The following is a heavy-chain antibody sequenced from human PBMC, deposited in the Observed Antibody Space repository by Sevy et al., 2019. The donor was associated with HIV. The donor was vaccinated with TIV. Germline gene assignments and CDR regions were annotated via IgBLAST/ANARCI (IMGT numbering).Heavy chain of an antibody. V-gene: IGHV3-23*01. CDR3: GNGGFTLVRGVFDY. Sequence: GGSLRLSCAASGFSFSSYAMSWVRQAPGKGLEWVSAISGSGGSTYYADSVKGRFTISRDNSKNTLYLQMNSLRAEDTAVYYCGNGGFTLVRGVFDYWGQGTLVTVSS. J-gene: IGHJ4*02. CDR2: ISGSGGST. D-gene: IGHD3-10*01. CDR1: GFSFSSYA.